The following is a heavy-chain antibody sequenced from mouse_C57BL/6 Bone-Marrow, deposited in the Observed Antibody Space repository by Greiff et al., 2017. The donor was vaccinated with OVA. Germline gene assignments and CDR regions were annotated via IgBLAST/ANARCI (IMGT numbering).Heavy chain of an antibody. CDR1: GFTFSSYG. Sequence: EVQGVESGGDLVKPGGSLKLSCAASGFTFSSYGMSWVRQTPDKRLEWVANISSGGSYTYYPDSVKGRFTISRDNAKNTLYLQMSSLKSEDTAMYYCARSSAYNSKPRSAMDYWGRGKSVTVSS. J-gene: IGHJ4*01. CDR2: ISSGGSYT. D-gene: IGHD2-5*01. V-gene: IGHV5-6*01. CDR3: ARSSAYNSKPRSAMDY.